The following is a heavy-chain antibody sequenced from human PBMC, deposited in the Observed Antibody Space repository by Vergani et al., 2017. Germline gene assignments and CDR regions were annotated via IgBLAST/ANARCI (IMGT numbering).Heavy chain of an antibody. CDR1: GFTFSSYA. D-gene: IGHD2-2*01. Sequence: EVQLLESGGGLVQPGGSLRLSCAASGFTFSSYAMSWVRQAPGKGLEWVSAISGSGGSTYYADSVKGRFTISRDNSKNTLYLQMNSLRAEDTAVYYCATCSTSHYYMDVWGKGTTVTVSS. J-gene: IGHJ6*03. CDR3: ATCSTSHYYMDV. V-gene: IGHV3-23*01. CDR2: ISGSGGST.